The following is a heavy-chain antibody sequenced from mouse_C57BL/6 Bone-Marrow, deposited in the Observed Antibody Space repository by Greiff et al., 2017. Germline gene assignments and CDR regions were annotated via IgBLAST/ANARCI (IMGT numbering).Heavy chain of an antibody. V-gene: IGHV1-55*01. J-gene: IGHJ2*01. Sequence: QVQLQQPGAELVKPGASVKMSCKASGYTFTSYWITWVKQRPGQGLEWIGDIYPGSGSTNYNEKFKSKATLTVDTSSSTAYMQLGILTSADSAVYYCARVEGYWGQGTTLTVSS. CDR2: IYPGSGST. CDR3: ARVEGY. CDR1: GYTFTSYW.